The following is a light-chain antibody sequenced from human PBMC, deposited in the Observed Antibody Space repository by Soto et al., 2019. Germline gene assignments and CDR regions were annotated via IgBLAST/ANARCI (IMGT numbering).Light chain of an antibody. CDR2: DAS. Sequence: EIVLTQSPATLSLSPGERATLSCRASQSVSSYLAWYQQKPGQAPRLLIYDASNRATGIPARFSGSGSGTDFTLTISSLEPEDFAVYYCQQRSNWPRSTFGQGTLLEI. CDR1: QSVSSY. CDR3: QQRSNWPRST. J-gene: IGKJ5*01. V-gene: IGKV3-11*01.